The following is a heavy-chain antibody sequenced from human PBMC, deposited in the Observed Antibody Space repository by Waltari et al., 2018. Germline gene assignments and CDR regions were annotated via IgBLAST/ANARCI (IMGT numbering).Heavy chain of an antibody. CDR2: VDPEDGET. J-gene: IGHJ4*02. CDR1: GYTFTDYY. V-gene: IGHV1-69-2*01. Sequence: EVQLVQSGAEVKKPGATVKISCKASGYTFTDYYMHWVQQDPGKGLEWMGRVDPEDGETIYAEKFQGRVTITADTSTDTAYMELNSLRAEDTAVYYCARDLTGTTDGYWGQGTLVTVSS. D-gene: IGHD1-7*01. CDR3: ARDLTGTTDGY.